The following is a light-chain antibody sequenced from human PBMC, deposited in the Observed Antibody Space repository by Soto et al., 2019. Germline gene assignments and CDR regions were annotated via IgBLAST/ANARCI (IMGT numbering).Light chain of an antibody. CDR2: DAS. CDR3: QQYYNWPS. V-gene: IGKV1-33*01. CDR1: QDISNY. Sequence: DIQMTQSPSSLSASVGDRVTITFQASQDISNYLNWYQQKPGKAPKLLIYDASNLETGVPSRFSGSGSGTEFTLTISSLQSDDFAVYFCQQYYNWPSFGQGTRLEIK. J-gene: IGKJ5*01.